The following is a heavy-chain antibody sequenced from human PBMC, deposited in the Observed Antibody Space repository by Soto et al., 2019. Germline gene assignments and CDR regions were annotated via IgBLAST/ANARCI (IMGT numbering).Heavy chain of an antibody. J-gene: IGHJ3*02. V-gene: IGHV3-23*01. CDR3: VKPITGAKAFDI. CDR1: GFTFSSYA. Sequence: EVQLLESGGDLVQPGGSLRRSCAASGFTFSSYAMRWVRQSPGRGLEWVSTISASGDSTNYADSVNGRFAISSDNSKNTLYLQMNSLRAEDTALYYCVKPITGAKAFDIWGQGTMVTVSS. CDR2: ISASGDST. D-gene: IGHD1-7*01.